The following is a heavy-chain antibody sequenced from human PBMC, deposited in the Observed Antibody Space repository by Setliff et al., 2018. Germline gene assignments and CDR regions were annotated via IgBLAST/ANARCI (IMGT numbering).Heavy chain of an antibody. CDR2: ISGSGGST. V-gene: IGHV3-23*01. D-gene: IGHD3-22*01. J-gene: IGHJ4*02. CDR3: AKGRYYYDSRGGYFDY. CDR1: GFTFSSYA. Sequence: GGSLRLSCAASGFTFSSYAMSWVRQAPGKGLEWVSAISGSGGSTYYADSVRGRFTISRDNSKNTLYLQMNSLRAEDTAVYYCAKGRYYYDSRGGYFDYWGQGTRVTVSS.